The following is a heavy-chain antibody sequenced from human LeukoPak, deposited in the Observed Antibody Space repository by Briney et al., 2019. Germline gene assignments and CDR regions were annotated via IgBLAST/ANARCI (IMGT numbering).Heavy chain of an antibody. Sequence: GGSLRLSCAASGFTVSSNYMSWVRQAPGKGLEWVSVIYSGGSTYYADSVKGRFTISRDNSKNSLYLQMNSLRTEDTALYYCAKDVAGPYCSSTSCHAPIIFDYWGQGTLVTVSS. V-gene: IGHV3-53*05. CDR1: GFTVSSNY. CDR3: AKDVAGPYCSSTSCHAPIIFDY. J-gene: IGHJ4*02. CDR2: IYSGGST. D-gene: IGHD2-2*01.